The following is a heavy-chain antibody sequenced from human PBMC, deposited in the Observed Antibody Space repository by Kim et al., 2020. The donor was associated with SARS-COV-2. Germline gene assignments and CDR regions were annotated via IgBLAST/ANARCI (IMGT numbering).Heavy chain of an antibody. D-gene: IGHD4-17*01. Sequence: GGSLRLSCAASGFIFRNYGMHWVRQAPGKGLKWVAVIWYDGSNKYYADSVKGRFTISRDNSKNTLYLQMNSLRAEDTAVYYCAKAPADGDYYYWGQGTLVTVSS. V-gene: IGHV3-33*06. J-gene: IGHJ4*02. CDR3: AKAPADGDYYY. CDR1: GFIFRNYG. CDR2: IWYDGSNK.